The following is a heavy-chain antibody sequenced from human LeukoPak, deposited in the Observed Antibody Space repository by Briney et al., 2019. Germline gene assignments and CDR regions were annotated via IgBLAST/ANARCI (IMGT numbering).Heavy chain of an antibody. V-gene: IGHV3-74*01. J-gene: IGHJ4*02. CDR3: ARGRGYSYGYYFDY. CDR1: GFTFSSYW. D-gene: IGHD5-18*01. Sequence: GGSLRLSCAASGFTFSSYWMHWVRQAPGKGLAWVSRINSDGSSTSYADSVKGRFTISRDNAKNTLYLQMNSLRAEDTAVYYCARGRGYSYGYYFDYWGRGTLVTVSS. CDR2: INSDGSST.